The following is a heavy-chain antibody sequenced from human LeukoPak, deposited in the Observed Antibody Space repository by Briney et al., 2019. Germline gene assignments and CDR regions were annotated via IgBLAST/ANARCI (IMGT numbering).Heavy chain of an antibody. J-gene: IGHJ4*02. CDR2: IYSGSTT. CDR3: ASGYNYVRRDY. D-gene: IGHD5-24*01. Sequence: PGGSLRLSCAASGFTVSNSYMTWVRQAPGKGLEWVSIIYSGSTTYYADSVKGRFTISRDSSKNTLYLQMNSLRADDTAIYYCASGYNYVRRDYWGQGTLVTVSS. CDR1: GFTVSNSY. V-gene: IGHV3-53*01.